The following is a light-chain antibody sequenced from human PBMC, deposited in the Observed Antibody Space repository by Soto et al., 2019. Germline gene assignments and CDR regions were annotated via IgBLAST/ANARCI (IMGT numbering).Light chain of an antibody. CDR2: LNSDGSH. CDR1: SGHSSYA. Sequence: QPVLTQSPSASASLGASVKLTFTLSSGHSSYAIAWHQQQPEKGPRYLMKLNSDGSHSKGDGIPDRFSGSSSGAERYLTISSLQSEDEADYYCQTWWVFGGGTKLTVL. J-gene: IGLJ3*02. CDR3: QTWWV. V-gene: IGLV4-69*01.